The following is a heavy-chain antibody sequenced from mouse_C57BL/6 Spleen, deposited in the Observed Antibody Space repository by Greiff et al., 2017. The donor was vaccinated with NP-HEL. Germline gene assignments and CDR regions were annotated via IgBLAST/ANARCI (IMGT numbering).Heavy chain of an antibody. CDR3: ANRQLRLDYAMDY. CDR2: INPSSGYT. CDR1: GYTFTSYW. J-gene: IGHJ4*01. V-gene: IGHV1-7*01. D-gene: IGHD3-2*02. Sequence: VKLQESGAELAKPGASVKLSCKASGYTFTSYWMHWVKQRPGQGLEWIGYINPSSGYTKYNQKFKDKATLTADKSSSTAYMQLSSLTYEDSAVYYFANRQLRLDYAMDYWGQGTSVTVSS.